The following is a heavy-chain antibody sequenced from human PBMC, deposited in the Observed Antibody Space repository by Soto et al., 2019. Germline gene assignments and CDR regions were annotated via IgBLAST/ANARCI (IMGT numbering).Heavy chain of an antibody. D-gene: IGHD6-13*01. Sequence: HPXGSLRRSCVASGFSFSTYAMSWARQAPGKGLEWVAVISGRDDSTYYGDSVKGRFTISRDNSKNTLYLQMNSLRAEDTAVYYCARDRERDAWYEDYWGQGTLVTVYS. CDR1: GFSFSTYA. CDR3: ARDRERDAWYEDY. V-gene: IGHV3-23*02. J-gene: IGHJ4*02. CDR2: ISGRDDST.